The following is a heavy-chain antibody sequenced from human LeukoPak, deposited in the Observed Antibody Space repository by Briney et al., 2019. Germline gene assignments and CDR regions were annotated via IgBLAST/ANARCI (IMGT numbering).Heavy chain of an antibody. CDR3: ARDRGHFYYYGLDI. D-gene: IGHD3-10*01. J-gene: IGHJ6*02. V-gene: IGHV3-21*01. CDR1: GFTFSCYA. CDR2: IVSSSGYI. Sequence: GGSLRLSCAASGFTFSCYAMHWVRQAPGKGLEWVSSIVSSSGYIYYADSVKGRFTISRDNAKNTLYLQMNSLRAEDTAVYYCARDRGHFYYYGLDIWGQGTTVTVSS.